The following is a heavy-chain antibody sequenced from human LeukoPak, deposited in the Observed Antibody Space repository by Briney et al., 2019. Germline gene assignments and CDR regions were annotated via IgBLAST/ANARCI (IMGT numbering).Heavy chain of an antibody. CDR1: GGSFSSYY. CDR3: ARESRRRRGYSYGPGWFDP. D-gene: IGHD5-18*01. V-gene: IGHV4-34*01. J-gene: IGHJ5*02. Sequence: SQTLSLTCAVYGGSFSSYYWSWIRHPPGKGLEWIGEINHSGSTNYNPSLKSRVTISVDTSKNQFSLKLSSVTAADTAVYYCARESRRRRGYSYGPGWFDPWGQGTLVTVSS. CDR2: INHSGST.